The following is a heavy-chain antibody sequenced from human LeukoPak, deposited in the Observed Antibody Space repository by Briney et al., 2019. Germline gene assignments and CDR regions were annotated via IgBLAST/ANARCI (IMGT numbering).Heavy chain of an antibody. CDR1: GFALDDYV. J-gene: IGHJ6*02. V-gene: IGHV3-9*01. D-gene: IGHD2-2*01. CDR2: ISRDSANI. Sequence: GGSLRLSCTASGFALDDYVMYWVRQTPGGGLEWVSGISRDSANIGYADSVKGRFTISRDNGKNSLYLQMNSLTTEDTALYYCARDFCTGCNYYFYGMDVWGRGTTVTVSS. CDR3: ARDFCTGCNYYFYGMDV.